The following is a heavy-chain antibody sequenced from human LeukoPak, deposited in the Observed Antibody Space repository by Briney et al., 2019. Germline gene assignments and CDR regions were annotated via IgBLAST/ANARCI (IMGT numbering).Heavy chain of an antibody. CDR2: IDSRDNT. V-gene: IGHV3-53*04. Sequence: GGSLRLSCAASGFTVRDNHMSWVRQAPGKGLEWVSVIDSRDNTYHADSVKGRFTISRHTSKNTLYLQMNSLRAEDTAVYYCARESTPLRGAFDPWGPGTLVTVSS. CDR3: ARESTPLRGAFDP. J-gene: IGHJ5*02. D-gene: IGHD5-24*01. CDR1: GFTVRDNH.